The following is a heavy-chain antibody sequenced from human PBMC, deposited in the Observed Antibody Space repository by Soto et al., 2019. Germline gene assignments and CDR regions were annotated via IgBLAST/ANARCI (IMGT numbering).Heavy chain of an antibody. CDR1: GFTFSSYA. Sequence: GGSLRLSCAASGFTFSSYAMHWVRQAPGKGLEWVAVISYDGSNKYYADSVKGRFTISRDNSKNTLYLQMNSLRAEDTAVYYCARALYSSGSYFDYWGQGTLVTSPQ. V-gene: IGHV3-30-3*01. CDR3: ARALYSSGSYFDY. D-gene: IGHD6-19*01. CDR2: ISYDGSNK. J-gene: IGHJ4*02.